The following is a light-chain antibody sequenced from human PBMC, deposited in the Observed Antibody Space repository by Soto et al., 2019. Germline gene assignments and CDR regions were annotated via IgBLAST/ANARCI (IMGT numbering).Light chain of an antibody. J-gene: IGKJ2*01. V-gene: IGKV3-11*01. CDR1: QSVHTY. Sequence: ETVLTQSPATLSLSPGERATLSCRASQSVHTYLAWYQQKAGQAPRLLIYDASNRATGIPARFSGSGSGTDFTLTISTLEPEDCAVYYCQQRSNWPPYTFGKGTKLESK. CDR3: QQRSNWPPYT. CDR2: DAS.